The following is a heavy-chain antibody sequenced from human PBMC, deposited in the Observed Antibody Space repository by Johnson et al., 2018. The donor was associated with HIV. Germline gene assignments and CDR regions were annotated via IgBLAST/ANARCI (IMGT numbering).Heavy chain of an antibody. J-gene: IGHJ3*02. D-gene: IGHD2-21*02. CDR1: GFTFSSYA. V-gene: IGHV3-23*04. CDR2: ISGSGGST. CDR3: ARGGGAYCGGDCLRTFDI. Sequence: MLLVESGGGVVQPGGSLRLSCAASGFTFSSYAMSWVRQAPGKGLEWVSAISGSGGSTSYADPVKGRFTIARDNSKSTLFLQMNSLRSEDSAAYYCARGGGAYCGGDCLRTFDIWGQGTMVTVSS.